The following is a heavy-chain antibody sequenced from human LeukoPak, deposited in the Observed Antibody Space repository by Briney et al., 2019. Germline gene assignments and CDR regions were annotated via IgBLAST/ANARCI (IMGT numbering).Heavy chain of an antibody. J-gene: IGHJ5*02. Sequence: ASVKVSCKVSGYTLTELSMHWVRQAPGKGLEWMGGFDPEDGETIYAQKFQGRVTMTEDTSTDTAYMELSSLRSEDTAVYYCARERGYSSRRRAYNWFDPWGQGTLVTVSS. D-gene: IGHD6-13*01. V-gene: IGHV1-24*01. CDR1: GYTLTELS. CDR3: ARERGYSSRRRAYNWFDP. CDR2: FDPEDGET.